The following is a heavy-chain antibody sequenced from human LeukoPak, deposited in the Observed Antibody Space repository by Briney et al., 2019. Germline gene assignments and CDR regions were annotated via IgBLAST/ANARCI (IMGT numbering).Heavy chain of an antibody. D-gene: IGHD3-22*01. J-gene: IGHJ4*02. CDR3: ARVHYDSSGYSVFDY. CDR2: IWYDGSNK. Sequence: PGGSLRLSCAASGFTFSSYGMHWVRQAPGKGLEWVAVIWYDGSNKYYADSVKGRFTISRDNSKNTLYLQMNSLRAEDTAVYYCARVHYDSSGYSVFDYWGQGTLVTVSS. V-gene: IGHV3-33*01. CDR1: GFTFSSYG.